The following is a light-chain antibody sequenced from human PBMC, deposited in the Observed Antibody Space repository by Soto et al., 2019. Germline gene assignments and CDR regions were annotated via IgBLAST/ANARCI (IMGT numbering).Light chain of an antibody. Sequence: QSVLTQPASVSGSPGQSITISCTGTSRDVAAYNFVSWYQQHPGEVPKLMIYEVIKRPSGISDRFSGSKSGNTASLTISGLQAEDEADYYCSAYTHSNTVIFGGGTKLTVL. CDR1: SRDVAAYNF. V-gene: IGLV2-14*03. CDR3: SAYTHSNTVI. CDR2: EVI. J-gene: IGLJ2*01.